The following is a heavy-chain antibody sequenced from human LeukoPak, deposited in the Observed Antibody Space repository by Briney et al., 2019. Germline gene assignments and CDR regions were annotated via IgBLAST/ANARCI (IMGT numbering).Heavy chain of an antibody. CDR3: AKQTVVAAKNYFDY. Sequence: GGSLRLSCAASRFSFNSYWMHWVRQAPGMGLVWVSRINSDGSSTSYADSVKGRFTISRDNSKNTLYLQMNSLRAEDTAIYYCAKQTVVAAKNYFDYWGQGTLVTVSS. CDR1: RFSFNSYW. V-gene: IGHV3-74*01. CDR2: INSDGSST. J-gene: IGHJ4*02. D-gene: IGHD2-15*01.